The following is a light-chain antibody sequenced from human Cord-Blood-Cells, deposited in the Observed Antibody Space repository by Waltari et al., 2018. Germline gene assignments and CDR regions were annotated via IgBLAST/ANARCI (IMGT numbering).Light chain of an antibody. J-gene: IGKJ2*01. V-gene: IGKV3-15*01. CDR2: GAS. CDR1: QSVSSN. Sequence: ELVMTPSPATLSVSPGERATLSCRASQSVSSNLAWYQQKPGQAPRLLIYGASTRATGIPARFSGSGSGTEFTLTISSLQSEDFAVYYCQQYNNWPPYTFGQGTKLGIK. CDR3: QQYNNWPPYT.